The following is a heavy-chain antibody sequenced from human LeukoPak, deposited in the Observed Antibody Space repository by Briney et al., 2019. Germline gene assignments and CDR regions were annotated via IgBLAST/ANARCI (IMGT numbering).Heavy chain of an antibody. Sequence: GGSLRLSCAASGFTFSSFGMNWVRQAPGKGLEWVSYIGSGSAIYYADSVKGRFTISRDNAKNSLFLQMNSLRDEDAAVYYCARASRSGYDYWGQGTLVTVSS. J-gene: IGHJ4*02. V-gene: IGHV3-48*02. CDR3: ARASRSGYDY. CDR2: IGSGSAI. D-gene: IGHD3-22*01. CDR1: GFTFSSFG.